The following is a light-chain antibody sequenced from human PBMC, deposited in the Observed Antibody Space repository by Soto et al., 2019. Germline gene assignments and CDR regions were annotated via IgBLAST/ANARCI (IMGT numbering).Light chain of an antibody. Sequence: DIQMTQSPSTLSASVGDRVTITCRASQSFDIWLAWYQHKPGRAPQLLIYDVSTLHSGVPSRFSGSGSGTEFTLTISSLQPDDFATYYCQQYKSNWTFGQGTKVDIK. CDR1: QSFDIW. J-gene: IGKJ1*01. V-gene: IGKV1-5*01. CDR3: QQYKSNWT. CDR2: DVS.